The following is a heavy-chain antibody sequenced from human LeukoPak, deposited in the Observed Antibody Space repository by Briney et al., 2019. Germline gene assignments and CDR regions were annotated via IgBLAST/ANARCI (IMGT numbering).Heavy chain of an antibody. J-gene: IGHJ3*02. CDR2: IYHSGST. CDR3: ARDSRYYYDSRPHAFDI. D-gene: IGHD3-22*01. CDR1: GGSISRGGYP. V-gene: IGHV4-30-2*01. Sequence: SQAPSLPFAVSGGSISRGGYPWDWIRPPPGKGLGGIGYIYHSGSTYYNPSLKSRVTISVDRSKNQFSLKLSSVTAADTAVYYCARDSRYYYDSRPHAFDIWGQGTMVTVSS.